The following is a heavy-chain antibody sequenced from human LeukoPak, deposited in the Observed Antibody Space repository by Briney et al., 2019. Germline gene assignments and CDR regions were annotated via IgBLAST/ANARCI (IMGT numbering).Heavy chain of an antibody. V-gene: IGHV3-21*01. D-gene: IGHD3-22*01. J-gene: IGHJ3*02. CDR2: ISSSSYI. CDR3: ARDWGDYYDSSGYPDDAFDI. CDR1: GFTFSSYS. Sequence: GGSLRLSCAASGFTFSSYSMNWVRQAPGKGLEWVSSISSSSYIYYADSVKGRFTISRDNAKNSLYLQMNSLRAEDTAVYYCARDWGDYYDSSGYPDDAFDIWGQGTMVTVSS.